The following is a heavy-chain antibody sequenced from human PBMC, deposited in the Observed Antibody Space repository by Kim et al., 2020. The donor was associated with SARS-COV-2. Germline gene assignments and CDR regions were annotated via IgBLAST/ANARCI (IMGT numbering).Heavy chain of an antibody. Sequence: SETLSLTCVVSGASINDTDWWTWVRQTPERGLEWIGEINRRGNTNYNPSLETRVTMSLDKSKSEFSLTVNSMIAADTAMYYCARRFLIWLPPQCGFAAPLNGFGYWGQGFLVTVS. CDR1: GASINDTDW. V-gene: IGHV4-4*02. D-gene: IGHD3-3*01. CDR2: INRRGNT. CDR3: ARRFLIWLPPQCGFAAPLNGFGY. J-gene: IGHJ4*02.